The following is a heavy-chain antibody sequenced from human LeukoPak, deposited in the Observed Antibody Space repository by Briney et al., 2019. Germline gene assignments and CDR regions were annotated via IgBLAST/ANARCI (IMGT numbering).Heavy chain of an antibody. V-gene: IGHV3-7*01. CDR3: ASPGHYYYDSSGYVFDY. CDR2: IKQDGSEK. J-gene: IGHJ4*02. D-gene: IGHD3-22*01. Sequence: GGSLRLSCAASGFTFSSYWMSWVRQAPGKGLEWVANIKQDGSEKYYVDSVKGRFTISRDNAKNSLYLQMNSLRAEDTAVYYCASPGHYYYDSSGYVFDYWGQGTLVTVSS. CDR1: GFTFSSYW.